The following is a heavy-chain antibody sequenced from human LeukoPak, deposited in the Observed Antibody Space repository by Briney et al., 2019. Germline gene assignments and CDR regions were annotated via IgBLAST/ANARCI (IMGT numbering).Heavy chain of an antibody. CDR3: ASAIAAAGTGDAFDI. J-gene: IGHJ3*02. CDR2: ISAHNGNT. D-gene: IGHD6-13*01. V-gene: IGHV1-18*01. Sequence: ASVKVSCKASGYTFTSYGISWVRQAPGQGLEWMGWISAHNGNTNYAQKLQGRVTMTTDTSTSTAYMELRSLRSDDTAVYYCASAIAAAGTGDAFDIWGQGAMVTVSS. CDR1: GYTFTSYG.